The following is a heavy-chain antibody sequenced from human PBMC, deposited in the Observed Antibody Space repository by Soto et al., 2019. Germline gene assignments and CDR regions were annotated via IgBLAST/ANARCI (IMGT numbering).Heavy chain of an antibody. CDR1: GGSISSGDYY. V-gene: IGHV4-30-4*01. J-gene: IGHJ4*02. Sequence: LFLTCTVSGGSISSGDYYWSWIRQPPGKGLEWIGYIYYSGSTYYNPSLKSRVTISVDTSKNQFSLKLSSVTAADTAVYYCARARGYSYGVDYWGQGTLVTVSS. D-gene: IGHD5-18*01. CDR2: IYYSGST. CDR3: ARARGYSYGVDY.